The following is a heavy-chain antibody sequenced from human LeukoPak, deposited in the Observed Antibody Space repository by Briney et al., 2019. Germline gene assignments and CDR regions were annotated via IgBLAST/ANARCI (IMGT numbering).Heavy chain of an antibody. CDR2: MYNSGST. J-gene: IGHJ4*02. Sequence: SETLSLTCTVSGGSISGSYWSWIRQPPGKGLEWIAYMYNSGSTNYNPSLKSRVTISIDTSKNQFSLKLSSLPAADTAIYYCARGIESYGDYGYWGQGILVTVSS. CDR3: ARGIESYGDYGY. CDR1: GGSISGSY. D-gene: IGHD4-17*01. V-gene: IGHV4-59*01.